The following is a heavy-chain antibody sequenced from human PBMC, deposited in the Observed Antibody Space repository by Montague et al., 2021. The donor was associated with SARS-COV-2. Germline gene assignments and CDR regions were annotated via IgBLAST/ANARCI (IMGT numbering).Heavy chain of an antibody. Sequence: SETLSLTRTVSGDSITNFHWSWIRQPPGKGLEFIGRVSSSGSTNYNPSLQSRVTMPVDTSKNQFSLKLSSVTAADTAVYYCARDVVTPTGTFDYWGRGTLVTVSS. J-gene: IGHJ4*02. D-gene: IGHD4-23*01. CDR3: ARDVVTPTGTFDY. CDR1: GDSITNFH. CDR2: VSSSGST. V-gene: IGHV4-4*07.